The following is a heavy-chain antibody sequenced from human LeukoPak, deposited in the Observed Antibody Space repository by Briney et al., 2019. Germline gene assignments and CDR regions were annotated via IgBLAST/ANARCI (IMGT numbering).Heavy chain of an antibody. CDR1: VYSISSGYY. CDR3: PRDLYDDNRCFDF. CDR2: IHHSGIT. D-gene: IGHD1-14*01. V-gene: IGHV4-38-2*02. Sequence: NTSETLSLTCTVSVYSISSGYYWGWIRQPPGKGLEWIGSIHHSGITYYNPSLKSRVTISVDTSKNQFSLRVDSVTAADTAVYYCPRDLYDDNRCFDFWGQGILVTVSS. J-gene: IGHJ4*02.